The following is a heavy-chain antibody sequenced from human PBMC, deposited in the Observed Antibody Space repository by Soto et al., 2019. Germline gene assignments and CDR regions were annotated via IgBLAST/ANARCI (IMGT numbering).Heavy chain of an antibody. D-gene: IGHD4-17*01. V-gene: IGHV4-39*01. Sequence: PSETLSLTCTVSGGSISSSSYYWGWIRQPPGKGLEWIGSIYYSGSTYYNPSLKSRVTISVDTSKNQFSLKLSSVTAADTAVYYCATDGNSLSYYYLDVWGKGTTVTFSS. CDR2: IYYSGST. J-gene: IGHJ6*03. CDR3: ATDGNSLSYYYLDV. CDR1: GGSISSSSYY.